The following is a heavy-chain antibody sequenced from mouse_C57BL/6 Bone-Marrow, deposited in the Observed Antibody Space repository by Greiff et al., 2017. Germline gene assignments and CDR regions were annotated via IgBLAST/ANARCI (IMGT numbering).Heavy chain of an antibody. Sequence: VQLKQPGAELVMPGASVKLSCKASGYTFTSYWMHWVKQRPGKGLEWVGEIDTSDSYTNYNHTFKGKFTLAVDNSYSTASMQLSNLTSEDSAVYYCARDDDMTTAERGAWFANWGQGTLVTVSA. V-gene: IGHV1-69*01. CDR1: GYTFTSYW. J-gene: IGHJ3*01. CDR2: IDTSDSYT. D-gene: IGHD1-2*01. CDR3: ARDDDMTTAERGAWFAN.